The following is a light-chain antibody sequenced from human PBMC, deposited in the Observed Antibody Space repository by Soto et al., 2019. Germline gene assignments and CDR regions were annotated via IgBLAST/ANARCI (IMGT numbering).Light chain of an antibody. CDR1: QSVSRN. V-gene: IGKV3-15*01. CDR3: QQYSNWPT. CDR2: GAS. Sequence: IVMTHSPATLSVSPGDIATLSFRASQSVSRNLAWYQQRPGQAPRLLISGASTRATGIAARFSGSGSGTEFTLTISSLQSEDSALYYCQQYSNWPTFGQGTRLETK. J-gene: IGKJ5*01.